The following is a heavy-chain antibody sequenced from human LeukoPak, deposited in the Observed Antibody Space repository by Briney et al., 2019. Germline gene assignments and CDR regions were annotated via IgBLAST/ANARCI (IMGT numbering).Heavy chain of an antibody. Sequence: ASETLSLTCTVSGGSISSYYWSWIRQPPGKGLEWIGYIYYSGSTNYNPSLRSRVTISVDTSKNQFSLKLSSVTAADTAVYYCARDGYCSGGSCLTAFDIWGQGTMVTVSS. CDR2: IYYSGST. CDR3: ARDGYCSGGSCLTAFDI. V-gene: IGHV4-59*01. J-gene: IGHJ3*02. D-gene: IGHD2-15*01. CDR1: GGSISSYY.